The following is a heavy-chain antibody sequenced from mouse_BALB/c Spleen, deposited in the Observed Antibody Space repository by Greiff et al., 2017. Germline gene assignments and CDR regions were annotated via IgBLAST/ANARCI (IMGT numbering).Heavy chain of an antibody. D-gene: IGHD1-1*01. CDR2: IWGGGST. CDR1: GFSLTGYG. CDR3: AREGSSYRYFDD. V-gene: IGHV2-6-7*01. Sequence: QVQLKESGPGLVAPSQSLSITCTVSGFSLTGYGVNWVRQPPGKGLEWLGMIWGGGSTDYNSALKSRLSISKDNSKSKVFLKMNSLQTDDTARYYCAREGSSYRYFDDWGAGTTVTVSS. J-gene: IGHJ1*01.